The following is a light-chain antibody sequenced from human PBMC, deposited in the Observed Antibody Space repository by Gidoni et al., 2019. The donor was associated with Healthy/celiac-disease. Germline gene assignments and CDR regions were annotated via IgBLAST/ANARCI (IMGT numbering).Light chain of an antibody. CDR1: QSVSSD. V-gene: IGKV3-11*01. J-gene: IGKJ2*01. CDR3: QQRSNWPRT. Sequence: EIVLTQSPATLSLSPGERATLSCRASQSVSSDLAWYPQKPGQAPRLLIYDASNRATGIPARFSGSGSGTDFTLTISSLEPEDFAVYYCQQRSNWPRTCGQGTKLEIK. CDR2: DAS.